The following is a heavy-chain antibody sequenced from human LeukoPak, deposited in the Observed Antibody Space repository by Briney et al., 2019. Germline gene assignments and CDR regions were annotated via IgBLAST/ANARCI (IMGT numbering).Heavy chain of an antibody. Sequence: GGSLRLSCAASGFTFSSYSMNWVRQAPGKGLEWVSCISSSSSTIYYADSVKGRFTISRDNAKNSLYLQMNSLRAEDTAVYYCATEVYYYDSSGYYPFDYWGQGTLVTVSS. D-gene: IGHD3-22*01. V-gene: IGHV3-48*01. J-gene: IGHJ4*02. CDR2: ISSSSSTI. CDR3: ATEVYYYDSSGYYPFDY. CDR1: GFTFSSYS.